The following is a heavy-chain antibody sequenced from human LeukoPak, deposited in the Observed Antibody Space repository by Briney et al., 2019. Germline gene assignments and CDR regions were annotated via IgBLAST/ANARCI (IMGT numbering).Heavy chain of an antibody. D-gene: IGHD5-18*01. CDR2: IYCGGST. V-gene: IGHV3-53*01. Sequence: GGSLRLSCAASGFTVSSNYMRWVRQAPGKGLEWVSVIYCGGSTYNADSVMGRFTISRDNSKNTLYLQKNSLRAEDTAVYYCARDTARGRYYYYYMDVWGKGPTVTVSS. J-gene: IGHJ6*03. CDR3: ARDTARGRYYYYYMDV. CDR1: GFTVSSNY.